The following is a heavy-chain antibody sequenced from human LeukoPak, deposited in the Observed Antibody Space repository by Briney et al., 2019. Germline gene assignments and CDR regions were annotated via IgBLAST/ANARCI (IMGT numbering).Heavy chain of an antibody. D-gene: IGHD6-13*01. J-gene: IGHJ1*01. CDR2: INPNSGGT. CDR3: ARGYPLSTTAAGTYFQH. CDR1: GYTFSGYY. V-gene: IGHV1-2*02. Sequence: ASVKVSCKASGYTFSGYYMHWERQAPGQGLEWMGWINPNSGGTNYAQKFQGRVTMTRDTSISTAYMELSRLRSDDTAVYYCARGYPLSTTAAGTYFQHWGQGTLVTVSS.